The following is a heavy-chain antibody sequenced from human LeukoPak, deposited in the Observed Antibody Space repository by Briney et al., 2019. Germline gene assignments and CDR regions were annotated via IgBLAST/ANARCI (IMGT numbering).Heavy chain of an antibody. D-gene: IGHD1-26*01. Sequence: GGSLRLSCAASGFTFSSYAMSWVRQAPGKGLEWVSYISSSGSTTYYADSVKGRFTISRDNAKNSLYLQMNSLRAEDTAVYYCARDPYSGGYGDYYYYYMDLWGQGTTVTISS. J-gene: IGHJ6*03. CDR2: ISSSGSTT. V-gene: IGHV3-48*04. CDR3: ARDPYSGGYGDYYYYYMDL. CDR1: GFTFSSYA.